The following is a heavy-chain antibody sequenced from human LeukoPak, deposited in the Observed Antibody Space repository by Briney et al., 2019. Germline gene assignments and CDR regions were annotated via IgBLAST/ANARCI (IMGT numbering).Heavy chain of an antibody. V-gene: IGHV3-23*01. CDR3: AKDAERDSSGYYYYYGMDV. CDR1: GFTFSDYA. CDR2: ISGSGGST. Sequence: PGGSLRLSCAASGFTFSDYAMSWVRQAPGKGLEWVSSISGSGGSTYYADSVKGRFTISRDNSKNTLFLQMNSLRAEDTAVYYCAKDAERDSSGYYYYYGMDVWGQGTTVTVSS. J-gene: IGHJ6*02. D-gene: IGHD3-22*01.